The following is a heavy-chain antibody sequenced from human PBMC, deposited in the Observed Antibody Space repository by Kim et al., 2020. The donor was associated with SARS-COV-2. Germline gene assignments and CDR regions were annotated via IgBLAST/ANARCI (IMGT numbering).Heavy chain of an antibody. CDR3: VAGDAFDI. CDR1: GFTFDDYA. J-gene: IGHJ3*02. CDR2: ISWNSGSI. Sequence: GGSLRLSCAVSGFTFDDYAMHWVRQAPGKGLEWVSGISWNSGSIGYADSVKGRFTISRDNAKNSLYLQMNSLRAEDTALYYCVAGDAFDIWGQGTMVTVSS. V-gene: IGHV3-9*01.